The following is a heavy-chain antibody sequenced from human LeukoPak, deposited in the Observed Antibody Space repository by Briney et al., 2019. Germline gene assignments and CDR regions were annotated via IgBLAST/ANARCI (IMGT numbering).Heavy chain of an antibody. CDR2: ISTSGSTI. CDR1: GFSFSSYG. CDR3: ARDGPGYSFDY. V-gene: IGHV3-48*03. J-gene: IGHJ4*02. Sequence: PGGSLRLSCAASGFSFSSYGMNWVRQAPGKGRVWVSSISTSGSTIYYADSVKGRFTISRDNARNSLYLQVDSLRAEDTAVFYCARDGPGYSFDYWGQGTLVTVSS. D-gene: IGHD5-18*01.